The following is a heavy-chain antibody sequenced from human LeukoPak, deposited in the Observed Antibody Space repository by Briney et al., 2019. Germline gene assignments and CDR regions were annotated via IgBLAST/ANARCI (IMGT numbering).Heavy chain of an antibody. D-gene: IGHD2-21*01. V-gene: IGHV3-23*01. CDR2: ISGSGGST. J-gene: IGHJ4*02. CDR3: ARDRANIVVVSASEY. Sequence: GGSLRLSCAASGFTFSSYAMSWVRQAPGKGLEWVSAISGSGGSTYYADSVKGRFTTSRDNSKNTLYLQMNSLRAEDTAVYYCARDRANIVVVSASEYWGQGTLVTVSS. CDR1: GFTFSSYA.